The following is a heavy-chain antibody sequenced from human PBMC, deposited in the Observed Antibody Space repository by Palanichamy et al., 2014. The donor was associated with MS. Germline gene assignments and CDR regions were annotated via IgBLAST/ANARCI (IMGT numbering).Heavy chain of an antibody. Sequence: EVQLVQSGAEVKNPGESLRISCKASGYTFTNYWIAWVRRLPGKGLEWMGIIYPGDSDTRYSPSFHGQVTISADKSISTAFLQWSSLRASDSGLYYCARSSGSTMITPRGVLDIWGQGAVVSVSS. D-gene: IGHD4-23*01. V-gene: IGHV5-51*01. J-gene: IGHJ3*02. CDR3: ARSSGSTMITPRGVLDI. CDR2: IYPGDSDT. CDR1: GYTFTNYW.